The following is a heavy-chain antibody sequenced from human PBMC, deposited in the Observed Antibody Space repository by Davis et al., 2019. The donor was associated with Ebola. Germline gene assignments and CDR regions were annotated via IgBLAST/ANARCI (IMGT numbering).Heavy chain of an antibody. J-gene: IGHJ4*02. CDR1: GFTFSSYW. D-gene: IGHD6-13*01. CDR2: INQDGKQK. Sequence: GESLKISCAASGFTFSSYWMSWVRQAPGKGLEWVANINQDGKQKFYVDSVEGRFTISRDNAKNSLHLQMNNLRADDMAVYYCAREAAAGDYWGQGTLVTVS. CDR3: AREAAAGDY. V-gene: IGHV3-7*03.